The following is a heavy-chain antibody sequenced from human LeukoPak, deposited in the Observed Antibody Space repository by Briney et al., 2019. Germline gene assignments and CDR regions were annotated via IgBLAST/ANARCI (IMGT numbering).Heavy chain of an antibody. CDR2: ISAYNGNT. Sequence: ASVKVSCKASGYTFTSYGISWVRPAAGQGLEWMGWISAYNGNTNNAQKLQGRVTMTTDTSTSTAYMELRSLRSDDTAVYYCARGSYDFWSGYYTGTRPLDYWGQGTLVTVSS. J-gene: IGHJ4*02. CDR1: GYTFTSYG. D-gene: IGHD3-3*01. V-gene: IGHV1-18*01. CDR3: ARGSYDFWSGYYTGTRPLDY.